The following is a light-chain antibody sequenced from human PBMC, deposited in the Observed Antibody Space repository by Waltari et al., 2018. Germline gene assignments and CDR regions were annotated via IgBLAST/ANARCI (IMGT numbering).Light chain of an antibody. CDR1: RSNIGANYF. CDR3: STWDHALKCRL. Sequence: QSVLTQPPSTSGAPGQRVTFSCTGSRSNIGANYFVSWYQQFPGTAAKLLIYENDQRPSGVSDRFSASKSVSSASLTISGLQSEDEADYYCSTWDHALKCRLFGGGTRLTVL. CDR2: END. V-gene: IGLV1-44*01. J-gene: IGLJ2*01.